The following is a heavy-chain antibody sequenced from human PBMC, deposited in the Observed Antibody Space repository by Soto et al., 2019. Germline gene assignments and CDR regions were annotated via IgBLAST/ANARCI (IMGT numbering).Heavy chain of an antibody. V-gene: IGHV3-73*02. CDR3: TSWGDYQSSELGDY. CDR2: IRSKANSYAT. Sequence: EVQLVESGGGLVQPGGSLKLSCAASGFTFSGSAMHWVRQASGKGLEWVGRIRSKANSYATAYAASVKGRFTISRDDSKNTAYLRMNSLKTEDTAVYYCTSWGDYQSSELGDYWGQGTLVTVSS. D-gene: IGHD3-16*01. CDR1: GFTFSGSA. J-gene: IGHJ4*02.